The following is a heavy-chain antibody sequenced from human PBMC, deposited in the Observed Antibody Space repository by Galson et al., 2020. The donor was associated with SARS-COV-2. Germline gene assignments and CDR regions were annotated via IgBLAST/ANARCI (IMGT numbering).Heavy chain of an antibody. CDR3: ARDQYYDFWSGYYTYYYYYGMDV. CDR1: GFTFSSYW. D-gene: IGHD3-3*01. Sequence: GESLKISCAASGFTFSSYWMHWVRQAPGKGLVWVSRINSDGSSTSYADSVKGRFTISRDNAKNTLYLQMNSLRAEDTAVYYCARDQYYDFWSGYYTYYYYYGMDVWGQGTTVTVSS. V-gene: IGHV3-74*01. J-gene: IGHJ6*02. CDR2: INSDGSST.